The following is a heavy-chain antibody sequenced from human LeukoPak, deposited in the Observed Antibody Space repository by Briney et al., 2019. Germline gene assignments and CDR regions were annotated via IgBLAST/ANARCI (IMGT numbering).Heavy chain of an antibody. Sequence: PGGSLRLSCAASGFTFSSYSMNWVRQAPGKGLEWVSSISSSSSYIYYADSVKGRFTISRDNAKNSLYLQMNSLRAEDTAVYYCARDGRCGGACFAYWGQGTLVTVSS. J-gene: IGHJ4*02. V-gene: IGHV3-21*01. CDR2: ISSSSSYI. CDR3: ARDGRCGGACFAY. CDR1: GFTFSSYS. D-gene: IGHD2-21*02.